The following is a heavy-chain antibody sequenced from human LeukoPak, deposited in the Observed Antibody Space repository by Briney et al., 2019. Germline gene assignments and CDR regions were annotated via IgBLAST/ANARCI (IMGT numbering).Heavy chain of an antibody. CDR1: GGSISSSSYC. Sequence: SETLSLTCTVSGGSISSSSYCWGWIRQPPGKGLEWIGSIYYSGSTYYNPSLKSRVTISVDTSKNQFSLKLSSVTAADTAVYYCARLVAATLGVVYWGQGTLVTVSS. CDR3: ARLVAATLGVVY. CDR2: IYYSGST. J-gene: IGHJ4*02. V-gene: IGHV4-39*07. D-gene: IGHD2-15*01.